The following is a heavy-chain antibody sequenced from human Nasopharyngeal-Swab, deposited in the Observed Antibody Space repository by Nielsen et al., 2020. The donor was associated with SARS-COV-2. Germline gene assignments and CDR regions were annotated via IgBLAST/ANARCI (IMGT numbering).Heavy chain of an antibody. CDR3: AKRVGAAAGTLHFDY. D-gene: IGHD6-13*01. J-gene: IGHJ4*02. V-gene: IGHV3-23*01. Sequence: GGSLRLSCAASGFTFSSYAMSWVRQAPGKGLEWVSAISGSGGSTYYADSVKGRFTISRDNSKNTLYLQINSLRAEDTAVYYCAKRVGAAAGTLHFDYWGQGTLVTVSS. CDR1: GFTFSSYA. CDR2: ISGSGGST.